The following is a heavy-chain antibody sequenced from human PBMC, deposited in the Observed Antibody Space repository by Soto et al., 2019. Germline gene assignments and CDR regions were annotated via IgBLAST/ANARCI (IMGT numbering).Heavy chain of an antibody. V-gene: IGHV4-31*03. CDR2: IYYSGST. CDR1: GGSISSGGYY. Sequence: QVQLQESGPGLVKPSQTLSLTCTVSGGSISSGGYYWSWIRQHPGKGLEWIGYIYYSGSTYYNPSPXSXXTMSVDTAKNPCPLTLRSVTAADTAVYYCARSVFPWGQGTLVTVSS. J-gene: IGHJ5*02. CDR3: ARSVFP.